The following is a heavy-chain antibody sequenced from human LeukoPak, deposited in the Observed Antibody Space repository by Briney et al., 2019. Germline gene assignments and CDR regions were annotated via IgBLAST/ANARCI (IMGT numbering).Heavy chain of an antibody. CDR2: IKQDGSEK. Sequence: GGSLRLSCVASGFTFSYYWMSWVRQAPGKGLEWVANIKQDGSEKYYVDSVKGRFTISRDNSKNTLYLQMNSLRAEDTAVYYCARDTKWEPKYYFDYWGQGTLVTVSS. D-gene: IGHD1-26*01. CDR3: ARDTKWEPKYYFDY. V-gene: IGHV3-7*01. J-gene: IGHJ4*02. CDR1: GFTFSYYW.